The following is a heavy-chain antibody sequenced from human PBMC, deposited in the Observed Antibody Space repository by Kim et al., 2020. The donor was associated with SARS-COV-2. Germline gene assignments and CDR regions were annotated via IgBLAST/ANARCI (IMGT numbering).Heavy chain of an antibody. CDR3: AGPRQQLVPYYYYYYGMDV. J-gene: IGHJ6*02. D-gene: IGHD6-13*01. CDR1: GFTFSSYS. CDR2: ISSSSSYI. Sequence: GGSLRLSCAASGFTFSSYSMNWVRQAPGKGLEWVSSISSSSSYIYYADSVKGRFTISRDNAKNSLYLQMNSLRAEDTAVYYCAGPRQQLVPYYYYYYGMDVWGQGTTVTVSS. V-gene: IGHV3-21*01.